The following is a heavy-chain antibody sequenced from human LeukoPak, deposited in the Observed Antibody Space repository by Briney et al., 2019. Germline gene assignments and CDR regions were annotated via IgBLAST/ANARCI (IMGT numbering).Heavy chain of an antibody. J-gene: IGHJ3*02. D-gene: IGHD2-21*02. CDR1: GFTFNTYG. CDR3: ARLTYCGGDCPRAFDI. Sequence: GGSLRLSCAASGFTFNTYGMNWVRQAPGKGLEWVSHIYGDTTTYYADSVKGRFTISRDNAKNPLYLQMNILRDEDTAVYYCARLTYCGGDCPRAFDIWGQGTMVTVSS. V-gene: IGHV3-48*02. CDR2: IYGDTTT.